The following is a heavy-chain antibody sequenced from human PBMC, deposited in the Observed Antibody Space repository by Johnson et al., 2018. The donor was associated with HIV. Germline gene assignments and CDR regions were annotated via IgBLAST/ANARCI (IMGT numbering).Heavy chain of an antibody. CDR2: INWNGGST. Sequence: VQLVESGGGVERPGGSLRLSCVASGFTFDDYGMSWVRQPPGKGLEWVSGINWNGGSTDYADSVKGRFTIYRDNAKNSLYLQSNSLRAEDTAFYYCARTTYSSPGAFDIWGQGTLVTVSS. J-gene: IGHJ3*02. CDR3: ARTTYSSPGAFDI. V-gene: IGHV3-20*04. D-gene: IGHD6-19*01. CDR1: GFTFDDYG.